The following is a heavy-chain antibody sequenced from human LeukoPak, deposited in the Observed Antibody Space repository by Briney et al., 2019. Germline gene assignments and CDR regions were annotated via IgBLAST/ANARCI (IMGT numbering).Heavy chain of an antibody. D-gene: IGHD1-14*01. CDR3: AKISSSAEPNFDH. V-gene: IGHV3-33*06. Sequence: GRSLTLSCAGSGFTFSTYAMHWVRQAPGKGLEWVAFIWPDGSKKYYADSVKGRFAISRENSNNTLYLQMNGLRPEDTGLYFCAKISSSAEPNFDHWGQGTRLTVSS. CDR2: IWPDGSKK. J-gene: IGHJ4*02. CDR1: GFTFSTYA.